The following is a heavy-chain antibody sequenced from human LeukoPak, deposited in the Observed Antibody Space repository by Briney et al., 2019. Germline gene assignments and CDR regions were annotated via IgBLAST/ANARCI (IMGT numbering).Heavy chain of an antibody. Sequence: ASVKVSCKASGYTFTSYYMHWVRQAPGQGLEWMGIINPSGGTNYAEKFHGRLTTTRDTSISTAFMELSGLRSDDTAVYYCTRFRHVAVAGTPHFDYWGQGALVTVSS. J-gene: IGHJ4*02. CDR1: GYTFTSYY. D-gene: IGHD6-19*01. V-gene: IGHV1-2*02. CDR2: INPSGGT. CDR3: TRFRHVAVAGTPHFDY.